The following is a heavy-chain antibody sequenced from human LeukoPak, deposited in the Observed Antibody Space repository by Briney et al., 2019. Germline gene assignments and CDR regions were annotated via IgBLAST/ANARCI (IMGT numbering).Heavy chain of an antibody. CDR1: GGSFSGYH. Sequence: PSETLSLTCAVYGGSFSGYHWSWIRQPPGKGLERIGEMNHSGSTNYNASLKSRVTISVDSSKNQFSLKLTSVTAADTAVYYCARTSEFGGCLDWGQGTLVTVSS. CDR2: MNHSGST. J-gene: IGHJ4*02. CDR3: ARTSEFGGCLD. D-gene: IGHD3-16*01. V-gene: IGHV4-34*01.